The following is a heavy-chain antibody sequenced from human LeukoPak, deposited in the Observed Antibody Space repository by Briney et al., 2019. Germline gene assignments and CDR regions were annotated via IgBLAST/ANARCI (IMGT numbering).Heavy chain of an antibody. CDR2: INSNGGRT. CDR1: GFTFSSSD. J-gene: IGHJ4*02. D-gene: IGHD3-22*01. V-gene: IGHV3-64D*06. CDR3: VKDLYYDNSGYYSGAFDY. Sequence: PGRSLRLSCAASGFTFSSSDMHWVRQAPGKGLEYVSAINSNGGRTYYADSVKGRFTISRDNSKNTLFLQMSSLRVEDTAVYYCVKDLYYDNSGYYSGAFDYWGQGTLVTVSS.